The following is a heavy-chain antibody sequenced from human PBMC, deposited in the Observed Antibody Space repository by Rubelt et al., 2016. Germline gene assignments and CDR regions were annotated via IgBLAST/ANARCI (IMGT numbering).Heavy chain of an antibody. D-gene: IGHD4-17*01. CDR3: AREDGDYAHH. V-gene: IGHV4-39*02. J-gene: IGHJ5*02. Sequence: QLQLQESGPGLVKPSETLSLTCTVSGGSISSTISYWGWIRQPPGKGLEWIGSIYYSGSTYYNPSLKSRVTISEDTSKNQFSLKLSSVTAADTAVYYCAREDGDYAHHWGQGTLSPSPQ. CDR2: IYYSGST. CDR1: GGSISSTISY.